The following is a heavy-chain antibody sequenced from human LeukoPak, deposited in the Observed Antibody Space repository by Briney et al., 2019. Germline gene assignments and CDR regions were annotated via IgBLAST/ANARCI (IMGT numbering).Heavy chain of an antibody. CDR3: ARLASYYDFWSGYYRGGDFDY. CDR1: GGSISSSSYY. D-gene: IGHD3-3*01. J-gene: IGHJ4*02. CDR2: IYYSGST. Sequence: SETLSLTCTVSGGSISSSSYYWGWIRQPPGKGLEWIGSIYYSGSTYYNPSLKSRVTISVDTSKNQFSLKLSSVTAADTAVYYCARLASYYDFWSGYYRGGDFDYWGQGTLVTVSS. V-gene: IGHV4-39*01.